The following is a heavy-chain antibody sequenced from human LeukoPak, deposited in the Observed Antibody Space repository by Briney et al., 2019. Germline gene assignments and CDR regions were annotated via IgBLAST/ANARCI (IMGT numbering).Heavy chain of an antibody. CDR2: ISSSGSTI. CDR3: AELGITMIGGV. CDR1: GFTFSSYA. Sequence: GGSLRLSCAASGFTFSSYAMSWVRQAPGKGLEWVSYISSSGSTIYYADSVKGRFTISRDNAKNSLYLQMNSLRAEDTAVYYCAELGITMIGGVWGKGTTVTISS. D-gene: IGHD3-10*02. V-gene: IGHV3-48*03. J-gene: IGHJ6*04.